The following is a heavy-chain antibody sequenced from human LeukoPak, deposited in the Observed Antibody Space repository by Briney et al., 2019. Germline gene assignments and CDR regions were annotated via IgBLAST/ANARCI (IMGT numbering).Heavy chain of an antibody. CDR3: ARSSVGTWFDP. J-gene: IGHJ5*02. CDR1: GFTFSSYS. Sequence: GGSLRLSCAASGFTFSSYSMNWVRQAPGKGLEWVSYISSSSSAIYYADSVKGRFTISRDNAKNSLYLQMNSLRAEDTAVYYCARSSVGTWFDPWGQGTLVTVSS. V-gene: IGHV3-48*04. CDR2: ISSSSSAI. D-gene: IGHD3-10*01.